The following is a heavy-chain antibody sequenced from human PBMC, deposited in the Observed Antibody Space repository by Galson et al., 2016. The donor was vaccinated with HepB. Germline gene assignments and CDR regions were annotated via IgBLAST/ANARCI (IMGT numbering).Heavy chain of an antibody. CDR2: ISDSGRST. Sequence: SLRLSCAASGFSFSTYEMNWIRQTPGKGLEWVSYISDSGRSTHYIDSVEGRYTISRDNAKNTLDLQMNSLRADNTAVDYCARKLRGSGYDYWGQGTLVTVSS. D-gene: IGHD5-12*01. CDR3: ARKLRGSGYDY. J-gene: IGHJ4*02. V-gene: IGHV3-48*03. CDR1: GFSFSTYE.